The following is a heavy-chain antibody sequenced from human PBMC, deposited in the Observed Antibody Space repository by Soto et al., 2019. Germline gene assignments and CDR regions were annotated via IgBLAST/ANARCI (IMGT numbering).Heavy chain of an antibody. CDR2: INHSGST. CDR3: ARGPILGLVPDY. D-gene: IGHD6-19*01. Sequence: SETLSLTCAVYGGSFSGYYWSWIRQPPGKGLEWIGEINHSGSTNYNPSLKSRVTISVDTSKNQFSLKLSSVTAADTAVYYCARGPILGLVPDYWGQGTLVTAPQ. CDR1: GGSFSGYY. J-gene: IGHJ4*02. V-gene: IGHV4-34*01.